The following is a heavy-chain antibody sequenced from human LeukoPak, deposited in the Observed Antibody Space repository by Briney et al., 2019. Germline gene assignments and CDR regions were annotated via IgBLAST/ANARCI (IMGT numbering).Heavy chain of an antibody. CDR3: AREKTVLHYYYGMDV. J-gene: IGHJ6*02. Sequence: SETLSLTCIVSGGSFSPYYWSWVRQPAGKGLEWIGRIYASGSVSSSGSTNYNPSLKSRVTMSVDTSKKQFSLRLNSVTAADTAVYYCAREKTVLHYYYGMDVWGQGTTVTVSS. D-gene: IGHD4-17*01. CDR2: IYASGSVSSSGST. V-gene: IGHV4-4*07. CDR1: GGSFSPYY.